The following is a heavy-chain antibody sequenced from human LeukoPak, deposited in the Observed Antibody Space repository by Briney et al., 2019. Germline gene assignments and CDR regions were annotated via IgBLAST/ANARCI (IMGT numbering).Heavy chain of an antibody. Sequence: GGSLRLSCAASGFTFSSYSMNWVRQAPGKGLEWVGRIKRIIDGGTTDYAAPVKGRFTVSRDDSINTLYLQMSSLKTEDTAVYYCAAQGGSGDLRYWGQGTLVTVSS. CDR2: IKRIIDGGTT. D-gene: IGHD4-17*01. CDR3: AAQGGSGDLRY. CDR1: GFTFSSYS. J-gene: IGHJ4*02. V-gene: IGHV3-15*01.